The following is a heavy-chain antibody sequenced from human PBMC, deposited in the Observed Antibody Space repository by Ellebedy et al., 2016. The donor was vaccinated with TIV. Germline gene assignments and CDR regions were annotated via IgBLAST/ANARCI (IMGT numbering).Heavy chain of an antibody. CDR2: VYPKNGDT. CDR3: AAFPYLSSSSAY. V-gene: IGHV1-2*06. J-gene: IGHJ4*02. D-gene: IGHD6-6*01. CDR1: GYTFTAYH. Sequence: ASVQVSCKTSGYTFTAYHIHWVRQAPGQGLEWMGRVYPKNGDTTYAQKFQGRVTMTRDTSTTTVYMELNSLRSDDTAVYYCAAFPYLSSSSAYWGQGALVTVSS.